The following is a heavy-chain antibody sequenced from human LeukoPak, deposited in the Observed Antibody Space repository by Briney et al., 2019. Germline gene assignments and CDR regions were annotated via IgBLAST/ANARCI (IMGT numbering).Heavy chain of an antibody. CDR1: GFTFSSYG. Sequence: GGSLRLSCAASGFTFSSYGMHWVRQAPGKGLEWVAVISYDGSNKYYADSVKGRFTISRDNSKNTLYLQMNSLRAEDTAVYYCAKLLERRDYWGQGTLVTVSS. CDR2: ISYDGSNK. V-gene: IGHV3-30*18. CDR3: AKLLERRDY. D-gene: IGHD1-1*01. J-gene: IGHJ4*02.